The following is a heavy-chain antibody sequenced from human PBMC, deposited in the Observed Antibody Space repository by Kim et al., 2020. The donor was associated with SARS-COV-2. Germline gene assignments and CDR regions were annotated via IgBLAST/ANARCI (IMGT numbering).Heavy chain of an antibody. J-gene: IGHJ6*02. D-gene: IGHD3-16*01. Sequence: GPSSQGHVTISADKSISTAYLQWSSLKASDTAMYYCARHYASEYYGMDVWGQGTTVTVSS. CDR3: ARHYASEYYGMDV. V-gene: IGHV5-10-1*01.